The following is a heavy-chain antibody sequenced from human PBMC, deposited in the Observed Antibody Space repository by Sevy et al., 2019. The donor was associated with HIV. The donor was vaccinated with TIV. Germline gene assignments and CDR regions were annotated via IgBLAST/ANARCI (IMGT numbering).Heavy chain of an antibody. CDR1: GYSFTSHW. V-gene: IGHV5-51*01. D-gene: IGHD5-18*01. CDR2: IYPGDSDT. Sequence: GESLKISCKGSGYSFTSHWIGWVRQMPGKGLEWMGIIYPGDSDTRYSPSFQGQVIISADKSITTAHLQWSSLKASDTAIYYCARPPLGYSPGYFDLWGRGTLVTVSS. CDR3: ARPPLGYSPGYFDL. J-gene: IGHJ2*01.